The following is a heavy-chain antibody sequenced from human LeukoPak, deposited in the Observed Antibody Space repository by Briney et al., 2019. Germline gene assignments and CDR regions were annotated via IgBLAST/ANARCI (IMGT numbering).Heavy chain of an antibody. D-gene: IGHD6-13*01. CDR3: TREWQGRIAAAGTRIEGDY. Sequence: GGSLRLSCAVSGFSVSGYWMTWVRQAPGKGLEWVANIKQDGSEKNYVDSVKGRFTISRDNAENSLFLQMNSLRVEDTAVYHCTREWQGRIAAAGTRIEGDYWGQGTLVAVSS. V-gene: IGHV3-7*01. CDR2: IKQDGSEK. CDR1: GFSVSGYW. J-gene: IGHJ4*02.